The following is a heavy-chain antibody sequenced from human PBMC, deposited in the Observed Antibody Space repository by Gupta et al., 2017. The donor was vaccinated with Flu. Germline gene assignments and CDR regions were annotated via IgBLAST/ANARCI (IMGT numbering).Heavy chain of an antibody. V-gene: IGHV4-38-2*01. CDR3: MRANSFYHTGWYFLDY. J-gene: IGHJ4*02. Sequence: QVQLQESGPGLVKPSETLSLTCAVSGYAISNGYYWGWIRQPPGKGLEWLGSIFHTGSTMNNPSLQSRVTMSVDTPKNQSSLRLKSVTAADTAVYYCMRANSFYHTGWYFLDYWGQGTLVTVSS. CDR1: GYAISNGYY. CDR2: IFHTGST. D-gene: IGHD6-19*01.